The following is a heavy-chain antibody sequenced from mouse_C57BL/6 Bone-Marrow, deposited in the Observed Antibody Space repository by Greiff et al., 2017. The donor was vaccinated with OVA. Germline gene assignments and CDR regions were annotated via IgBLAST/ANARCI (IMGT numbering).Heavy chain of an antibody. J-gene: IGHJ2*01. D-gene: IGHD2-2*01. CDR1: GYTFTSYW. CDR3: AKSGLWLRRFDY. V-gene: IGHV1-74*01. CDR2: IHPSDSDT. Sequence: QVQLQQPGAELVKPGASVKVSCKASGYTFTSYWMHWVKQRPGQGLEWIGRIHPSDSDTNYNQKFKGKATLTVDKSSSTAYMELRSLTSEDAAVYYCAKSGLWLRRFDYWGQGTTLTVSS.